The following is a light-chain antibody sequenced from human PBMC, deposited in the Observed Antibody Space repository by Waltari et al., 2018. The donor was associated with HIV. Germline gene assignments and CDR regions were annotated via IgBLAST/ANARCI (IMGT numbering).Light chain of an antibody. Sequence: QSVLTQPPSVSGAPGQRVTISCTGSSSTIGAGYDLHWYQQLPGTAPKLLNYVNTNRPSGVPDRFSGSKSGTSASLAITGLLAEDEADYYCQSYDSSLSVWVFGGGTKLTVL. CDR1: SSTIGAGYD. V-gene: IGLV1-40*01. J-gene: IGLJ3*02. CDR2: VNT. CDR3: QSYDSSLSVWV.